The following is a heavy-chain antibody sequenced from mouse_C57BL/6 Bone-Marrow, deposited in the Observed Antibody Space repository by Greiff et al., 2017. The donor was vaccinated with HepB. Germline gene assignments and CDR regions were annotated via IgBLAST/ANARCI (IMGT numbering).Heavy chain of an antibody. CDR1: GYTFTDYE. D-gene: IGHD3-2*02. J-gene: IGHJ2*01. CDR3: TREGSGYEDDY. CDR2: IDPETGGT. Sequence: LQESGAELVRPGASVTLSCKASGYTFTDYEMHWVKQTPVHGLEWIGAIDPETGGTAYNQKFKGKAILTADKSSSTAYMEIRSLTSEDAAVDYCTREGSGYEDDYWGQGTTLTVSS. V-gene: IGHV1-15*01.